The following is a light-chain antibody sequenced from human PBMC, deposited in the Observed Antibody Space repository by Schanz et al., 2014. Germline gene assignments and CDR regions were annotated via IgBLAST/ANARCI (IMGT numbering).Light chain of an antibody. V-gene: IGLV8-61*01. CDR1: SGSVSTNYY. CDR2: NTD. J-gene: IGLJ3*02. Sequence: QTVVTQEPSFSVSPGGTVTLTCGLNSGSVSTNYYPSWYQQTPGQAPRTLIYNTDTRSSGVPDRFSGSILGNKAALTIAGAQADDESDYYCVLYMGSGIWLFGGGTKLTVL. CDR3: VLYMGSGIWL.